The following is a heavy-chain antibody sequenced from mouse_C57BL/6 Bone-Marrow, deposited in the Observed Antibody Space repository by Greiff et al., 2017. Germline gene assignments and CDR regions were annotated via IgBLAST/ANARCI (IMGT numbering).Heavy chain of an antibody. V-gene: IGHV2-9-1*01. J-gene: IGHJ3*01. CDR3: ARNVDGYYVWFAY. D-gene: IGHD2-3*01. CDR2: IWTGGGT. CDR1: GFSLTSYA. Sequence: VKVVESGPGLVAPSQSLSITCTVSGFSLTSYAISWVSQPPGKGLEWLGVIWTGGGTNYNSAIKSRLSISKDNSKSQVFLKMNSLQTDDTARYYCARNVDGYYVWFAYWGQGTLVTVSA.